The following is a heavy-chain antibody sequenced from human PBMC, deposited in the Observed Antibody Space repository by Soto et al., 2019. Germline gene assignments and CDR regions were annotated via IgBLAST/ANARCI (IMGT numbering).Heavy chain of an antibody. V-gene: IGHV3-48*03. CDR3: ARYCSGGTCNDGKMDV. CDR1: GITFSNYE. Sequence: GGSLRLSCAASGITFSNYEMNWVRQAPGKGLEWVSYISSSGGTTYYAGSVKGRFTISRDNAKSSLYLQMNSLRAEDTAVYYCARYCSGGTCNDGKMDVWGQGTTVTVSS. D-gene: IGHD2-15*01. J-gene: IGHJ6*02. CDR2: ISSSGGTT.